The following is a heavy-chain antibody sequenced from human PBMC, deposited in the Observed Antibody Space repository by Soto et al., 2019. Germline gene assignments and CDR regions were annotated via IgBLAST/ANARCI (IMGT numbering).Heavy chain of an antibody. Sequence: PGGSLRLSCAASRFTVGSSYVSWVRQAPGKGLEWVSVIYTGDTPYYADSVKGRFTISRDNSKNTLYLQMNSPRVEDTAVYYCTRDLMDVVPPADDLFDPWGQGILVTVSS. CDR1: RFTVGSSY. J-gene: IGHJ5*02. D-gene: IGHD2-2*01. CDR2: IYTGDTP. CDR3: TRDLMDVVPPADDLFDP. V-gene: IGHV3-53*01.